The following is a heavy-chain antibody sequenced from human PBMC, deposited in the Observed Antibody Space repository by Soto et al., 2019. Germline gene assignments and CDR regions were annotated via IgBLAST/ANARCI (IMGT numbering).Heavy chain of an antibody. CDR1: GDSVSSNSAA. CDR3: ARYTYYYDSSGYYGRYYYGMAV. V-gene: IGHV6-1*01. CDR2: TYYRSKWYN. D-gene: IGHD3-22*01. J-gene: IGHJ6*02. Sequence: SQTLSLTCAVSGDSVSSNSAAWNWIRQSPSRGLEWLGRTYYRSKWYNDYAVSVKSRITINPDTSKNQFSLQLNSVTPEDTAVYYCARYTYYYDSSGYYGRYYYGMAVWGQGTTVTVSS.